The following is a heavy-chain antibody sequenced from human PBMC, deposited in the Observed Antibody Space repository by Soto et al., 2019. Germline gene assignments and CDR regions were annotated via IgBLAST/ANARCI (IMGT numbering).Heavy chain of an antibody. J-gene: IGHJ6*02. CDR1: GFTFSNYG. V-gene: IGHV3-30*18. CDR3: VKDGSSGWPYFYDMDV. Sequence: HPGGSLRLSCAASGFTFSNYGMHWVRQAPGKGLEWVAVISYDGSNKYYADSVKGRFTISRDNSKNTLYLQMSSLRAEDTAVYYCVKDGSSGWPYFYDMDVWGQGTTVTVSS. D-gene: IGHD6-19*01. CDR2: ISYDGSNK.